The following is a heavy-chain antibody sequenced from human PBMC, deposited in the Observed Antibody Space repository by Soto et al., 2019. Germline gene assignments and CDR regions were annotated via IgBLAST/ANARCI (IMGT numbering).Heavy chain of an antibody. Sequence: QVQLVQSGAEVKKPGSSVKVSCKASGGTFSSYTISWVRQAPGQGLEWMGRIIPILGIANYAQKFQGRVTITADKSTSTAYMELSSLRSEDTAVYYCATTYCSSTSCYDWIIDYWGQGTLVTVSS. CDR2: IIPILGIA. D-gene: IGHD2-2*01. CDR1: GGTFSSYT. V-gene: IGHV1-69*02. CDR3: ATTYCSSTSCYDWIIDY. J-gene: IGHJ4*02.